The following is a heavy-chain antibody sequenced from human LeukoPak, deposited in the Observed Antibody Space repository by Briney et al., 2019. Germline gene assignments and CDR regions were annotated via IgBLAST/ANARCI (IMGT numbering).Heavy chain of an antibody. D-gene: IGHD3-22*01. CDR2: ISGSGGST. J-gene: IGHJ4*02. CDR1: GFTFSSYA. CDR3: AKATITYYYDSSGYYSDY. Sequence: PGGSLRLSCAASGFTFSSYAMSWVRQAPGKGLEWVSAISGSGGSTYYADSVKGRFTISRDNSKNTLYLQMNSLRAEDTAVYYCAKATITYYYDSSGYYSDYWGQGTLVTVSS. V-gene: IGHV3-23*01.